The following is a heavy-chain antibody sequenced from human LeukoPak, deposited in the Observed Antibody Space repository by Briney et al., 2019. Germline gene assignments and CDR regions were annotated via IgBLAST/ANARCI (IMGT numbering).Heavy chain of an antibody. CDR2: IWYDGSNK. J-gene: IGHJ5*02. D-gene: IGHD6-13*01. V-gene: IGHV3-33*01. Sequence: GGSLRLSCAASGFTFSNYGMHWVRQAPGKGLEWGAIIWYDGSNKYYADSVKGRFTISRDNSKNTLYLQMNSLRVEDTAVYYCARGFATAAATFDPWGQGTLVTVSS. CDR3: ARGFATAAATFDP. CDR1: GFTFSNYG.